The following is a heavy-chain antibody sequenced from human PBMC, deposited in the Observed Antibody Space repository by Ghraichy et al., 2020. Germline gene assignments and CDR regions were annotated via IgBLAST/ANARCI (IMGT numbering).Heavy chain of an antibody. CDR3: ARVRGEWGVSDV. Sequence: GGSLRLSCAASGFTFSSYWMNWVRQAPGKGLEWVANIKEDGSERYYVDSVKGRFTISRDSPKNSLYLQMDSLRGEDTAVYYCARVRGEWGVSDVWGRGTMVTVSS. J-gene: IGHJ3*01. CDR1: GFTFSSYW. D-gene: IGHD4-17*01. V-gene: IGHV3-7*04. CDR2: IKEDGSER.